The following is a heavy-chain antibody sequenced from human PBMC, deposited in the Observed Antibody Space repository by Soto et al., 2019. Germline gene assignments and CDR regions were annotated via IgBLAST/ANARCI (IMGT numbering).Heavy chain of an antibody. D-gene: IGHD5-18*01. CDR1: GYTFTSYG. CDR2: ISAYNGNT. Sequence: QVQLVQSGAEVKKPGASVKVSCKASGYTFTSYGISWVRQAPGQGLEWMGWISAYNGNTNYAQKLQGRVTMTTDTSTRTAYMELRSLRSDDTAVYYCESSLLVGYGLEGESDWGQGTLVTVSS. CDR3: ESSLLVGYGLEGESD. V-gene: IGHV1-18*01. J-gene: IGHJ4*02.